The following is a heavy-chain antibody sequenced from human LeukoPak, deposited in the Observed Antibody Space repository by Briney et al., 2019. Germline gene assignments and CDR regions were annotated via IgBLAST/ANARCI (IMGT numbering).Heavy chain of an antibody. D-gene: IGHD3-22*01. Sequence: PSETLSLTCTVSGGSINTYFWSWIRQPPGKGLEWIGYIQYSGTTNYNPSLKSRVTISVDTSKNHLSLKMTSVTAADTAVYYCARSIFTTTSHPYFCDFWGQGTLVTVSS. CDR1: GGSINTYF. CDR2: IQYSGTT. J-gene: IGHJ4*02. CDR3: ARSIFTTTSHPYFCDF. V-gene: IGHV4-59*01.